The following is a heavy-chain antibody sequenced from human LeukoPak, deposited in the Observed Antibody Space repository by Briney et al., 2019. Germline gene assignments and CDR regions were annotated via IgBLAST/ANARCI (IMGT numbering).Heavy chain of an antibody. CDR1: GFTFSDYY. D-gene: IGHD3-22*01. CDR3: ARARVLVVVIGYFDY. CDR2: ISSSGSTI. J-gene: IGHJ4*02. V-gene: IGHV3-11*01. Sequence: GGSLRLSCAASGFTFSDYYMSWIRQAPGKGLEWVSFISSSGSTIYYADSVKGRFTISRDNAKNSLYLQMNSLRAEDTAVYYCARARVLVVVIGYFDYWGQGTLVTVSS.